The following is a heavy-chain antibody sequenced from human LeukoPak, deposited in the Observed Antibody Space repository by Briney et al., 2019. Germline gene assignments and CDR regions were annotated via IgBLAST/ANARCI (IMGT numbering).Heavy chain of an antibody. CDR3: AQASEGSNDAFDI. Sequence: RLXCXXSGFTFSSYSMNWVRQAPGKXLEWGSYISSSSSTIYYADSVKGRFTISRDNAKNSLYLQMNSLRAEDTAVYYCAQASEGSNDAFDIWGQGTMVTVSS. D-gene: IGHD2/OR15-2a*01. CDR1: GFTFSSYS. CDR2: ISSSSSTI. V-gene: IGHV3-48*01. J-gene: IGHJ3*02.